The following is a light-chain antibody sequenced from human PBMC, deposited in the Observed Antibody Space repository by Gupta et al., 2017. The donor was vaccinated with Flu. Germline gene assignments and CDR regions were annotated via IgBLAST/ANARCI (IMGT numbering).Light chain of an antibody. CDR3: AAWDDSLNGPL. CDR2: NNN. CDR1: SSNIGSNT. Sequence: QSVLTQPPSPSGTPGQRVTISCSGSSSNIGSNTINWFQQIPGTAPNLLVYNNNHRPSGVPDRISGSKSGTSASLAISGLQSEDEADYYCAAWDDSLNGPLFGGGTKLTVL. V-gene: IGLV1-44*01. J-gene: IGLJ2*01.